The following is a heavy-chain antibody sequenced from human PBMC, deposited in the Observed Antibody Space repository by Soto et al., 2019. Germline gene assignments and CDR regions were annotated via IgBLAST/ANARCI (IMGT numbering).Heavy chain of an antibody. D-gene: IGHD6-6*01. V-gene: IGHV5-51*01. CDR2: IYPGDSDT. CDR3: ARHGIAARQLYYFVMDV. CDR1: GDSFTSYW. Sequence: GESLKISCKGSGDSFTSYWIGWVRQMPGKGLEWMGIIYPGDSDTRYSPSFQGQVTIPADKSISTAYLQWSSLKASDTAMYYCARHGIAARQLYYFVMDVWGQGTTVTVSS. J-gene: IGHJ6*02.